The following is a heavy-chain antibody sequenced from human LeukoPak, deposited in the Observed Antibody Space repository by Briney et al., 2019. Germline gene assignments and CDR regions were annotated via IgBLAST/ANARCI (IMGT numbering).Heavy chain of an antibody. CDR1: GFTFSSYW. V-gene: IGHV3-74*01. Sequence: GGSLRLSCAASGFTFSSYWMHWVRQAPGKGLVWVSRINSDGSSTSYADPVKGRFTISRDNAKNTLYLQMNSLRAEDTAVYYCARVLGYCSSTSCSGWFDPWGQGTLVTVSS. J-gene: IGHJ5*02. CDR2: INSDGSST. CDR3: ARVLGYCSSTSCSGWFDP. D-gene: IGHD2-2*01.